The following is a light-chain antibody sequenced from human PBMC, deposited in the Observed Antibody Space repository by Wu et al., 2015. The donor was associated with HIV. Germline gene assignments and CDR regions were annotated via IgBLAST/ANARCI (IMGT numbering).Light chain of an antibody. Sequence: EAVLTQSPGTLSLSLGERATLSCRASQSVSINYLAWYQQKPGQAPRLLIYGASIRATGIPDRFSGSGSGTDFTLTISRLEPEDFAVYYCQQYDASPLTFGGGTKVE. CDR1: QSVSINY. V-gene: IGKV3-20*01. CDR2: GAS. J-gene: IGKJ4*01. CDR3: QQYDASPLT.